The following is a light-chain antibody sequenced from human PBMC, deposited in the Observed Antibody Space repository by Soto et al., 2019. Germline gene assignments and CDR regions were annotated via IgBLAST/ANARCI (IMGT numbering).Light chain of an antibody. CDR3: QQYMTYSGT. Sequence: DIQMTQSPSTLSASVGDRVTITCRASQNINSWLAWYQQKPGKAPKLLIYKVSNLLSGVPSRFSGSESGTEFTLTISSLQPDDFAAYYCQQYMTYSGTFGQGTKVEIK. J-gene: IGKJ1*01. CDR1: QNINSW. V-gene: IGKV1-5*03. CDR2: KVS.